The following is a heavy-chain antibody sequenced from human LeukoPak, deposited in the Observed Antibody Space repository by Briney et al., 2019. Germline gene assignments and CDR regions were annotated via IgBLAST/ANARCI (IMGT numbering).Heavy chain of an antibody. Sequence: ASVKVSCKASGYTFTNYYIHWVRQAPGQGLAWMGIINLSAGSTSYAQKFQGRLTMTRDTSTSTVYMELSSLRSEDTAVYYCARGQYYSDTINYYSRHDAFDIWGQGTMVTVSS. J-gene: IGHJ3*02. CDR3: ARGQYYSDTINYYSRHDAFDI. V-gene: IGHV1-46*01. CDR1: GYTFTNYY. CDR2: INLSAGST. D-gene: IGHD3-22*01.